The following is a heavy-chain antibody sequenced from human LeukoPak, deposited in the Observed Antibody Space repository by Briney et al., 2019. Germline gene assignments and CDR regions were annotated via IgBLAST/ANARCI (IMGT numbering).Heavy chain of an antibody. D-gene: IGHD3-16*02. CDR1: GYTLTELS. V-gene: IGHV1-24*01. CDR3: VSIDLDS. J-gene: IGHJ4*02. CDR2: EDGGP. Sequence: ASVKVSCTVSGYTLTELSIHWVRQAPGKGLEWMGGEDGGPIYAQKFQGRVTMTEDTSTDTAYMDVSSLKSEDTAGYYCVSIDLDSWGQGTLVTVSS.